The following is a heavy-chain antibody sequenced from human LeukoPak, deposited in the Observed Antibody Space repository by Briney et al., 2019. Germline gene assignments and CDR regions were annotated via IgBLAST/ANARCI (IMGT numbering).Heavy chain of an antibody. CDR2: IYYSGST. V-gene: IGHV4-39*01. Sequence: SETLSLTCTVSGGSISSSSYYWGWIRQPPGKGLEWIGSIYYSGSTYYNPSLKSRVTISVDTSKNQFSLKLSSVTAADTAVYYFASGIAAAGGFNNGAKGTLVTVSS. J-gene: IGHJ4*02. CDR3: ASGIAAAGGFNN. CDR1: GGSISSSSYY. D-gene: IGHD6-13*01.